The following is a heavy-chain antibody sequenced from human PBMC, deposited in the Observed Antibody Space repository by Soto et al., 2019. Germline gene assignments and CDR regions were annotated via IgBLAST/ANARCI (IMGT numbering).Heavy chain of an antibody. J-gene: IGHJ5*02. CDR2: IIPIFGTA. V-gene: IGHV1-69*12. CDR1: GGTFSSYA. D-gene: IGHD4-17*01. Sequence: QVQLVQSGAEVKKPGSSVKVSCKASGGTFSSYAISWVRQAPGQGLEWMGGIIPIFGTANYAQKFQGRVTITADEPTSTAYLDLSSLRSEDTAVYYCSIGGDYFLSRSCFDPWGQGTLVTVSS. CDR3: SIGGDYFLSRSCFDP.